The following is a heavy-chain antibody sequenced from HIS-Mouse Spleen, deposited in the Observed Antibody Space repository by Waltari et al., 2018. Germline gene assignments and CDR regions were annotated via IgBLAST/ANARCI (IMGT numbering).Heavy chain of an antibody. V-gene: IGHV4-39*07. D-gene: IGHD6-13*01. CDR1: GGSISSSSYY. CDR2: IYYSGST. Sequence: QLQLQESGPGLVKPSETLSLTCTVSGGSISSSSYYLGWILHPPGKGLEWIGSIYYSGSTYYNPSLKSRVTISVDTSKNQFSLKLSSVTAADTAVYYCAREIPYSSSWYDWYFDLWGRGTLVTVSS. J-gene: IGHJ2*01. CDR3: AREIPYSSSWYDWYFDL.